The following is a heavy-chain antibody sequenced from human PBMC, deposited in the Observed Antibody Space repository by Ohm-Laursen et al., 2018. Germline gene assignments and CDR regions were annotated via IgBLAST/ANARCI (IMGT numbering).Heavy chain of an antibody. V-gene: IGHV3-33*01. D-gene: IGHD4-17*01. CDR3: ARDPSSYGDYSDY. CDR2: IWYDGSNK. Sequence: SLRLSCAASGFTFSSYGMHWVRQAPGKGLEWVAVIWYDGSNKYYADSVKGRFTISRDNSKNTLYLQMNSLRAEDTAVYYCARDPSSYGDYSDYWGQGTLVTVSS. J-gene: IGHJ4*02. CDR1: GFTFSSYG.